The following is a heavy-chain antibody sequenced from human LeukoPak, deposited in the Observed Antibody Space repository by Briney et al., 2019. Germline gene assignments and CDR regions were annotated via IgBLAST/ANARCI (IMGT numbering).Heavy chain of an antibody. CDR1: GFTFSSYA. V-gene: IGHV3-23*01. Sequence: GGSLRLSCAASGFTFSSYAMTWVRQAPGKGLEWVSAISGSGGSTYYADSVKGRFTISRDNSKNTLYLQMNSQRAEDTAVYYCAKGSYSTEGYWGQGTLVSVSS. J-gene: IGHJ4*02. CDR3: AKGSYSTEGY. CDR2: ISGSGGST. D-gene: IGHD6-13*01.